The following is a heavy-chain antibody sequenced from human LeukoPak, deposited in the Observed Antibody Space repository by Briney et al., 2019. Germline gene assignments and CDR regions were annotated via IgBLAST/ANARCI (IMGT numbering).Heavy chain of an antibody. V-gene: IGHV1-24*01. CDR2: FDPADDKT. D-gene: IGHD3-22*01. CDR1: GYSLTELS. J-gene: IGHJ4*02. CDR3: ATYDSSGYLDY. Sequence: EASVKVSCKVSGYSLTELSMHWVQQAPGKGLEWMGGFDPADDKTIFAQKFQGRVTLTEDTSTDTAYMELSSLRSEDTAVYYCATYDSSGYLDYWGQGTLVTVSS.